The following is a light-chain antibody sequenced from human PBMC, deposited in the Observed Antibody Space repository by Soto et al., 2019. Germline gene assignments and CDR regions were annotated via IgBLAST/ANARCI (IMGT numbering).Light chain of an antibody. J-gene: IGKJ1*01. Sequence: DIQMTQSPSSLSASVGDRVTLTCRASQSISTYLCWYQQKPGKAPKHLIYGASSLQSGVPSRFSGSGYGTYFTLTISNLQPEDYATYYCQQSYSTPQTFGQGTKVEI. CDR1: QSISTY. V-gene: IGKV1-39*01. CDR2: GAS. CDR3: QQSYSTPQT.